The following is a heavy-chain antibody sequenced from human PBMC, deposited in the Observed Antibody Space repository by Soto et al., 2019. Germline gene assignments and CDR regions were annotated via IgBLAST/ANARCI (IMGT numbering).Heavy chain of an antibody. V-gene: IGHV4-34*01. CDR3: ARAMVRGVYYFDY. CDR1: GGSFSGYY. J-gene: IGHJ4*02. D-gene: IGHD3-10*01. CDR2: INHSGST. Sequence: SETLSLTCAVYGGSFSGYYWSWIRQPPGKGLEWIGKINHSGSTNYNPYLKSQVTISVDTSKNQFSLNLSSVTAAATAVYYCARAMVRGVYYFDYWGQGTLVTVSS.